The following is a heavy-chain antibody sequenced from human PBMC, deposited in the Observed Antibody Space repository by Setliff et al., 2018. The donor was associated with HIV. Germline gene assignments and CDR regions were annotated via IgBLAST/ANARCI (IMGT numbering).Heavy chain of an antibody. CDR2: ISAYSGNT. CDR3: AGFYWNDFRFDP. CDR1: GYIFISYG. D-gene: IGHD1-1*01. Sequence: ASVKVSCKASGYIFISYGISWVRQAPGQGLEWMGWISAYSGNTNYAQKVQGRVTMTTHTPTNTAYMELRSLRSDDTAVYYCAGFYWNDFRFDPWGPGTLVTVSS. J-gene: IGHJ5*02. V-gene: IGHV1-18*01.